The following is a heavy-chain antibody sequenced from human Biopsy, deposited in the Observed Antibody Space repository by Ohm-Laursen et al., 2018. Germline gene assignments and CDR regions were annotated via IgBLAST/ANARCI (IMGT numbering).Heavy chain of an antibody. D-gene: IGHD1-7*01. Sequence: TLSLTCSVSGGLNSNYYWSWVRQSAGKGLEWIGCLYTSGDTNYNPSLKSRVSVSEDTSRRQFSLRLTSVTAADTAVYYCATGPKRLTGTSYFESWGRGILVTVSS. V-gene: IGHV4-4*07. CDR3: ATGPKRLTGTSYFES. CDR2: LYTSGDT. CDR1: GGLNSNYY. J-gene: IGHJ4*02.